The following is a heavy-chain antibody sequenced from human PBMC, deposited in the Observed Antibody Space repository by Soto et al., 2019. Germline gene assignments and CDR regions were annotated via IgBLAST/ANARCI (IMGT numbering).Heavy chain of an antibody. CDR3: VEGWNDF. CDR2: IKSKRDGGAR. V-gene: IGHV3-15*01. J-gene: IGHJ4*02. CDR1: GFMFSSAW. Sequence: EVQVVESGGDLVKPGGSLRLSCVTSGFMFSSAWMNWVRQAPGKGLEWVGRIKSKRDGGARDYAEPVKGRFSISRDDSKNTVFLQTNSLRAEDTAVYYCVEGWNDFWGQGTLVTVSS. D-gene: IGHD1-1*01.